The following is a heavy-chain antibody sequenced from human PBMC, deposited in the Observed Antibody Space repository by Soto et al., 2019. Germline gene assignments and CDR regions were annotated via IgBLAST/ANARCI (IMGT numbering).Heavy chain of an antibody. CDR1: GFTFSSYG. J-gene: IGHJ4*02. Sequence: QVQLVESGGGVVQPGRSLRLSCAASGFTFSSYGMHWVRQAPGKGLEWVAVIWYDGSNKYYAGSVKGRFTISRDNSKNPLHRPLNGLRAADTAVYYCARDRYCSGSSCYSVPVFDYWGQGTLVSVSS. CDR3: ARDRYCSGSSCYSVPVFDY. V-gene: IGHV3-33*01. CDR2: IWYDGSNK. D-gene: IGHD2-15*01.